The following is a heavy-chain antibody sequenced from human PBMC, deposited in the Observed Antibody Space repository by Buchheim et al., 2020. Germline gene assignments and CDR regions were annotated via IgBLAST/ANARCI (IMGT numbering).Heavy chain of an antibody. CDR3: ARKITIFGEYGMDV. CDR1: GFTVSSNY. V-gene: IGHV3-53*02. J-gene: IGHJ6*02. D-gene: IGHD3-3*01. CDR2: IYSGGST. Sequence: EVQLVETGGGLIQPGGSLRLSCAASGFTVSSNYMSWVRQAPGKGLEWVSVIYSGGSTYYADSVKGRFTISRDNSQNTLYLQMNSLRAEDTAVYYCARKITIFGEYGMDVWGQGTT.